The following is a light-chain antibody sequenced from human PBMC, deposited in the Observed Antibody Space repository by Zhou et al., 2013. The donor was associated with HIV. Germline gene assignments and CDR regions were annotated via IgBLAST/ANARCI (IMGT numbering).Light chain of an antibody. V-gene: IGLV2-8*01. CDR1: SSDVGGDNY. CDR2: EVN. J-gene: IGLJ2*01. CDR3: GSYAGSSRWI. Sequence: QSALTQPPSASGTPGQSVTISCTGTSSDVGGDNYVAWYQQHPGKVPKIMIYEVNKRPSGVPDRFSGSKSGNTASLTVSGLQAEDEAEYYCGSYAGSSRWIFGGGTKLTVL.